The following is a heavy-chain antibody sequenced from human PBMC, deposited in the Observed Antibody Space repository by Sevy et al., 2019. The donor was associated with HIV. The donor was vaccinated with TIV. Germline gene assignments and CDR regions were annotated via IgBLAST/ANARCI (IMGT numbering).Heavy chain of an antibody. J-gene: IGHJ4*02. CDR1: GGSISSGDYY. V-gene: IGHV4-30-4*01. Sequence: SETLSLTCTVSGGSISSGDYYWSWIRQPPGKGLEWIGYIYYSGSTYYNPSLKSRVTISVDTSKNQFSLKLSSVTAADTAVYYCARNAPGLELCEVISVYFDYWGQGTLVTVSS. CDR3: ARNAPGLELCEVISVYFDY. CDR2: IYYSGST. D-gene: IGHD1-7*01.